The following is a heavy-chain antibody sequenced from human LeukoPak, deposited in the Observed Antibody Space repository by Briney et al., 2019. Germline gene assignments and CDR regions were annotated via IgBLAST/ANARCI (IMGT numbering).Heavy chain of an antibody. CDR3: ARDQDFRCGRYRRDFDY. D-gene: IGHD3-3*01. CDR2: VNTITGTP. CDR1: GYTFTSFV. Sequence: ASVKVSCKASGYTFTSFVINWVRQAPGQGPEWMGWVNTITGTPTYTQGFTGRFVFSLDTSVSTAYLEINNLRADDTAIYYCARDQDFRCGRYRRDFDYWGQGTLVTVSS. J-gene: IGHJ4*02. V-gene: IGHV7-4-1*02.